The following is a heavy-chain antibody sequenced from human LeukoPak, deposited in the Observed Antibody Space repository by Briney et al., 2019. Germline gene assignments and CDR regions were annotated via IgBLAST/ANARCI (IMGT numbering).Heavy chain of an antibody. V-gene: IGHV3-11*01. CDR3: ASGEPYYYDSSGYPFDY. CDR1: GFTFSDYY. J-gene: IGHJ4*02. D-gene: IGHD3-22*01. CDR2: ISSSGSTI. Sequence: GRSLRLSCAASGFTFSDYYMSWIRQAPGKGLEWVSYISSSGSTIYYADSVKGRFTISRDNAKNSLYLQMNSLRAEDTAVYYCASGEPYYYDSSGYPFDYWGQGTLVTVSS.